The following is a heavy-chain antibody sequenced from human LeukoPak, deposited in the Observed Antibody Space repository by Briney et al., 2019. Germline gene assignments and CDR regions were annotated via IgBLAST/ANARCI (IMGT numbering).Heavy chain of an antibody. J-gene: IGHJ4*02. CDR3: ARNYYDSSGYEY. CDR1: GYIVTKYW. Sequence: GESLKISCKGSGYIVTKYWIAWVRQMPEKGLEWMAIIYPGDSDTRYMPSLQGRVTISADKSTSTAYLQWSSLKASDSAMYYCARNYYDSSGYEYWGQGTLVTVSS. CDR2: IYPGDSDT. V-gene: IGHV5-51*01. D-gene: IGHD3-22*01.